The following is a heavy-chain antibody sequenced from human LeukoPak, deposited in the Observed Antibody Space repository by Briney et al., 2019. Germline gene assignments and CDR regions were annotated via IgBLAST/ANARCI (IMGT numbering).Heavy chain of an antibody. CDR3: AREKGLHSWTDMGEEFAFNI. V-gene: IGHV4-59*01. CDR2: IDGNGDT. J-gene: IGHJ3*02. Sequence: SETLSLTCTVSGDSISQYYWTWIRQPPGKGLEWIGYIDGNGDTNFNPPLKSRVTFSLDKSKNQFFLSLTSVTAADTAVYFCAREKGLHSWTDMGEEFAFNIWGRGTMVTISS. CDR1: GDSISQYY. D-gene: IGHD1-20*01.